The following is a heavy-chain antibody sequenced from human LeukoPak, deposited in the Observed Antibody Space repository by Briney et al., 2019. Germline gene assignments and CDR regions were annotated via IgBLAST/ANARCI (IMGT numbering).Heavy chain of an antibody. CDR3: ARVYYDSSGYYFDY. D-gene: IGHD3-22*01. CDR1: GYTFTGYY. CDR2: INPNSGGT. Sequence: ASVKVSCKASGYTFTGYYMHWVRQAPGQGLEWMGQINPNSGGTNYAQKFQGRVTMTRDTSISTAYMELSRLRSDDTAVYYCARVYYDSSGYYFDYWGQRTLVTVSS. J-gene: IGHJ4*02. V-gene: IGHV1-2*06.